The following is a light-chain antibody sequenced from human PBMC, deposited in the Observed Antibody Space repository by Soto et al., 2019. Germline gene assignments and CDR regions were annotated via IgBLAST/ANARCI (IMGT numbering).Light chain of an antibody. Sequence: DIQLTQSPSFLSASVGDRVTITCRASQGISSYLAWYQQKPGKAPKLLIYAASTLQSGVPPRFSGSGSGTDFTLTISSLQPEDFATYYCQQLNSYPLTFGRGTKVEIK. CDR1: QGISSY. J-gene: IGKJ4*01. CDR2: AAS. V-gene: IGKV1-9*01. CDR3: QQLNSYPLT.